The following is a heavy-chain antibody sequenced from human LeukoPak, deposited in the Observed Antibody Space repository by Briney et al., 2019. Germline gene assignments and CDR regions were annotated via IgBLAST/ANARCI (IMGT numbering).Heavy chain of an antibody. CDR2: VNSDGSSL. V-gene: IGHV3-74*01. D-gene: IGHD2-2*01. CDR1: GFTVTSYW. CDR3: ASGVQGSSWIVN. Sequence: GGSLRLSCAASGFTVTSYWMHWVRQAPGKGLVWVSRVNSDGSSLSYADSVKGRFTISRDNAKNTLYLLMNSLRAEDTAVYYCASGVQGSSWIVNWGQGTLVTVSS. J-gene: IGHJ4*02.